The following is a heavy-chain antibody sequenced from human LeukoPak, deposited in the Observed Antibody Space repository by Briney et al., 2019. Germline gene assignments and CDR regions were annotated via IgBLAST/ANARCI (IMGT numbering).Heavy chain of an antibody. CDR2: IRSKAYGGTT. CDR3: TRGIKYYYDSSGYYFDY. V-gene: IGHV3-49*04. CDR1: GFTFSNAW. D-gene: IGHD3-22*01. J-gene: IGHJ4*02. Sequence: PGGSLRLSCAASGFTFSNAWMSWVRQASGKGLEWVGFIRSKAYGGTTEYAASVKGRFTISRDDSKSIAYLQMNSLKTEDTAVYYCTRGIKYYYDSSGYYFDYWGQGTLVTVSS.